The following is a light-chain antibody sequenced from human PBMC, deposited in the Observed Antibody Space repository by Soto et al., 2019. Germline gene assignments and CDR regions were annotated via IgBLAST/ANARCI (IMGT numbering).Light chain of an antibody. CDR3: QQYDDWPRT. J-gene: IGKJ1*01. CDR2: GAS. CDR1: QSIRRT. Sequence: EIVMTQSPATLSVSPGESATLFCRASQSIRRTLAWYQQRPGQPPRIIMYGASVRSAGTPARFSGSGSGTEFTLTISSLQPEDFAVYYCQQYDDWPRTFGQGTKVEVK. V-gene: IGKV3-15*01.